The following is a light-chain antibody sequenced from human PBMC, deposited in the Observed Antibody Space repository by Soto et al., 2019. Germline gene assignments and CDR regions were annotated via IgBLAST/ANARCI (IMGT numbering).Light chain of an antibody. Sequence: QSALTQPASVSGSPGQSITISCTGTSSDVGGYNYVSWYQQHPGKAPNLIIFDVSNRPSGVSNRCSGSKSGNSASLTISGLQAADEADYYCSSYTGSNTPVVFGGGTKLTVL. CDR3: SSYTGSNTPVV. V-gene: IGLV2-14*01. J-gene: IGLJ2*01. CDR1: SSDVGGYNY. CDR2: DVS.